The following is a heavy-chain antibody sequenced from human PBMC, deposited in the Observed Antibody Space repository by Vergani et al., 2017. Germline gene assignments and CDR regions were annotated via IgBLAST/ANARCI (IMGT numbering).Heavy chain of an antibody. V-gene: IGHV1-46*01. J-gene: IGHJ4*02. CDR3: ARSQGLNGGCSDRGLGGDY. D-gene: IGHD4-23*01. Sequence: QVQLVQSGAAVKKPGASVKVSCKASGYTFTSYYMHWVRQAPGQGLEWMGIINPSGGSTSYAQKFQGRVTMTRDTSTSTVYMELSYLRSEDPAVYYCARSQGLNGGCSDRGLGGDYWGQGTLVTVSS. CDR1: GYTFTSYY. CDR2: INPSGGST.